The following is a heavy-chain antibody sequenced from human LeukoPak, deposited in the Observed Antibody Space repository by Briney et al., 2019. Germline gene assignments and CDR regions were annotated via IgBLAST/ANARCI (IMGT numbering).Heavy chain of an antibody. V-gene: IGHV1-3*01. CDR2: INAGNGNT. CDR3: ARDPPASSGYYYYYGMDV. Sequence: GASVKVSCKASGYTFTSYAMHWVRQAPGQRLEWMGWINAGNGNTNYAQKLQGRVTMTTDTSTSTAYMELRSLRSDDTAVYYCARDPPASSGYYYYYGMDVWGQGTTVTVSS. J-gene: IGHJ6*02. CDR1: GYTFTSYA. D-gene: IGHD6-19*01.